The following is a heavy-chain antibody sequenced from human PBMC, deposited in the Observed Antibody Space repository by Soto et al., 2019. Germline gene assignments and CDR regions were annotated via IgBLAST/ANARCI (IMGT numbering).Heavy chain of an antibody. CDR2: ISSSGSTI. Sequence: GGSLRLSCAASGFTFSSYEMNWVRQAPGKGLEWVSYISSSGSTIYYADSVKGRFTISRDNAKNSLYLQMNSLRAEDTAVYYCARDASIAARKYYGMDVWGQGTTVTVSS. CDR1: GFTFSSYE. J-gene: IGHJ6*02. V-gene: IGHV3-48*03. CDR3: ARDASIAARKYYGMDV. D-gene: IGHD6-6*01.